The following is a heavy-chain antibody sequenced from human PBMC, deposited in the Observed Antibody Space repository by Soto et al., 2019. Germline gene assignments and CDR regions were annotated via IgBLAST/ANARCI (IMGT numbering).Heavy chain of an antibody. J-gene: IGHJ6*02. D-gene: IGHD1-26*01. V-gene: IGHV3-33*01. CDR1: GFTFSNYG. CDR2: IWHDGNNK. Sequence: GGSLRLSCAASGFTFSNYGMHWVRQAPGKGLEWVAIIWHDGNNKYYADSVRGRFVISRDNSKNRLYLQMNSLRAEDTAVYYCASDLVGASDSYGLDVWGQGTPVTVSS. CDR3: ASDLVGASDSYGLDV.